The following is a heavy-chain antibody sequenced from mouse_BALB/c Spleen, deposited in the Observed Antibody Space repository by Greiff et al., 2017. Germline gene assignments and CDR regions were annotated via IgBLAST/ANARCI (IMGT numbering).Heavy chain of an antibody. J-gene: IGHJ2*01. V-gene: IGHV3-2*02. CDR3: ARRLYYYGSSYFDY. CDR2: ISYSGST. D-gene: IGHD1-1*01. Sequence: EVQLLESGPGLVKPSQSLSLTCTVTGYSITSDYAWNWIRQFPGNKLEWMGYISYSGSTSYNPSLKSRISITRDTSKNQFFLQLNSVTTEDTATYYCARRLYYYGSSYFDYWGQGTTLTVSS. CDR1: GYSITSDYA.